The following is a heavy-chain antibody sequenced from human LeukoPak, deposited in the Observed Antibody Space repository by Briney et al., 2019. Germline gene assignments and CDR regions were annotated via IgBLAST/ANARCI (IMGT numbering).Heavy chain of an antibody. CDR3: ARDSYQLLYTHPDY. D-gene: IGHD2-2*02. CDR2: IWYDGSNK. CDR1: GFTFSSYG. Sequence: PGGSLRLSCAASGFTFSSYGMHWVRQAPGKGLEWVAVIWYDGSNKYYADSVKGRFTISRDNSKNTLYLQMNSLRAEGTAVYYCARDSYQLLYTHPDYWGQGTLVTVSS. V-gene: IGHV3-33*01. J-gene: IGHJ4*02.